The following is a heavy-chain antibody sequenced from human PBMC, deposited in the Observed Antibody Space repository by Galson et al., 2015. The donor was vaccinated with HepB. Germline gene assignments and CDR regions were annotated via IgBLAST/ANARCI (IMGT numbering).Heavy chain of an antibody. CDR3: ARPPHGGNIYFDS. CDR2: IYPGDSDT. J-gene: IGHJ4*02. V-gene: IGHV5-51*01. CDR1: GSRFTSHW. D-gene: IGHD4-23*01. Sequence: QSGAEVTKPGESLKISCKGSGSRFTSHWIGWVRQMPGKGLEWMGIIYPGDSDTRYSPSFQGQVTISADRSITTAYLQWSSLKASDTAMYYCARPPHGGNIYFDSWGQGTLVTVSS.